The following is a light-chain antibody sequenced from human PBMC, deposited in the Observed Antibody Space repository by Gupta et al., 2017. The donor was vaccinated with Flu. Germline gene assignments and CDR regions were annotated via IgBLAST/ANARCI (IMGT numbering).Light chain of an antibody. J-gene: IGLJ2*01. V-gene: IGLV2-23*02. CDR2: EVT. CDR1: NSDIGTYNV. CDR3: CSYAGSSPFL. Sequence: TISCTGTNSDIGTYNVVSWYQQHTGKAHKLMIYEVTKRTAGVANRFSGSKSGNTASLTISGRKAEDEAHYYGCSYAGSSPFLFGGGTKLTVL.